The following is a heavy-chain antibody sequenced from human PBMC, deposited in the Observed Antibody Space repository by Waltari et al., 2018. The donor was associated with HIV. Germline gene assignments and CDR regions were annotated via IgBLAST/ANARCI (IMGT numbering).Heavy chain of an antibody. V-gene: IGHV4-39*01. CDR2: VYYGGKT. D-gene: IGHD3-16*01. CDR3: ARHSGPYVHFFDL. Sequence: QLQESGPALVKPSETLSLSCSVTGVPLTSKNYYWGWVRQSPGKRIDWIASVYYGGKTYNNPSLKSRLILSLDTSKNRLSLNVTSVTAADTAVYYCARHSGPYVHFFDLWGRGTLVTVTS. J-gene: IGHJ2*01. CDR1: GVPLTSKNYY.